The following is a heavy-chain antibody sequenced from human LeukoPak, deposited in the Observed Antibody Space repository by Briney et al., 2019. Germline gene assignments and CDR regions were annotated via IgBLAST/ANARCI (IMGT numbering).Heavy chain of an antibody. D-gene: IGHD3-3*01. J-gene: IGHJ6*02. V-gene: IGHV3-30*18. CDR2: ISYDGSNK. Sequence: GGSLRLSCAASGFTFSSYGMHWVRQAPGKGLEWVAGISYDGSNKYYADSVKGRFTISRDNSKNTLYLQMNSLRAEDTAVYYCAKAPEYDFWSGYHLNYYYGMDVWGQGTTVTVSS. CDR3: AKAPEYDFWSGYHLNYYYGMDV. CDR1: GFTFSSYG.